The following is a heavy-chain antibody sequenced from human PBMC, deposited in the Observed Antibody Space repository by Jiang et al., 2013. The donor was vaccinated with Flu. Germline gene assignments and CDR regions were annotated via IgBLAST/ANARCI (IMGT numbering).Heavy chain of an antibody. D-gene: IGHD5-24*01. Sequence: VQLLESGGGVVQPGGSLRLSCTASGFTFSSHGMHWVRQAPGKGLEWVTFIRDDGSNKYYADSVKGRFTISRDNAKKTLYVQMNSLRAEDTALYYCAKGGDGYKDAFDMWGQGTMVTVSS. CDR3: AKGGDGYKDAFDM. J-gene: IGHJ3*02. CDR2: IRDDGSNK. V-gene: IGHV3-30*02. CDR1: GFTFSSHG.